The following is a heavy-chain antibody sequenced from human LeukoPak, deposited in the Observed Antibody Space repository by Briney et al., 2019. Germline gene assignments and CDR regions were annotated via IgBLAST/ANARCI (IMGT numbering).Heavy chain of an antibody. CDR1: GYSISTGYY. V-gene: IGHV4-38-2*02. Sequence: SETLSLACSVSGYSISTGYYWVWIRQSPGKGLEWIGSIYRSGSTNYNPSLKSRVTISVDTSNNQFSLKVSSVTAADTAVYYCARGDCSSTICYSPMDVWGKGTTVTVSS. J-gene: IGHJ6*03. CDR2: IYRSGST. CDR3: ARGDCSSTICYSPMDV. D-gene: IGHD2-2*01.